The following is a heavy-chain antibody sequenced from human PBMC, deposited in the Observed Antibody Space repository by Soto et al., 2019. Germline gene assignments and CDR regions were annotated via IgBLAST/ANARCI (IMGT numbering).Heavy chain of an antibody. CDR1: GGSISSYY. Sequence: SETLSLTCTVSGGSISSYYWTWIRQPPGKGLEWIGYIYYSGSTNYNPSLKSRVTISVDTSKNQFSLKLSSATAADTAVYYCARRDGYNTYLVNWGQGTLVTVSS. J-gene: IGHJ4*02. V-gene: IGHV4-59*08. D-gene: IGHD5-12*01. CDR3: ARRDGYNTYLVN. CDR2: IYYSGST.